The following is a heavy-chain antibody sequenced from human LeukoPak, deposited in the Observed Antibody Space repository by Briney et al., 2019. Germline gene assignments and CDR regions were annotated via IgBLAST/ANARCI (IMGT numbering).Heavy chain of an antibody. Sequence: CETLSLTCTVSAGSISSSYWSWIRQPAGKGLEWIGRILTTGSSDYNPSLKSRVTMSIDTSKNQCSLNLSSVTAADTAVYYCARLHFGSGTYYFDYWGQGTLVTVAS. CDR1: AGSISSSY. CDR2: ILTTGSS. J-gene: IGHJ4*02. CDR3: ARLHFGSGTYYFDY. D-gene: IGHD3-10*01. V-gene: IGHV4-4*07.